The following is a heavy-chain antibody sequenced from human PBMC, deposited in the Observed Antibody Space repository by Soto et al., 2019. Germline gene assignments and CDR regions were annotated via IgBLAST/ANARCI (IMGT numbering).Heavy chain of an antibody. CDR3: ARDGRQFVPNSYNFDI. CDR2: ISAYNGNT. Sequence: QVQLVQSGAELKKPGASVKVSCKASGYTFSNYGINWVRQAPGQGREWMGWISAYNGNTKYAQKFQGRVTMATDTPTTTAYMELRSLRSDDTAVYYCARDGRQFVPNSYNFDIWGQGTTVTVSS. CDR1: GYTFSNYG. J-gene: IGHJ3*02. D-gene: IGHD6-6*01. V-gene: IGHV1-18*01.